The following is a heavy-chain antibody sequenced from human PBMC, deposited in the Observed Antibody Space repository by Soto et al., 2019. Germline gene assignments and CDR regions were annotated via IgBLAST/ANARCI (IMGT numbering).Heavy chain of an antibody. Sequence: SETLSLTCAVYGGSFSGYYWSWIRQPPGKGLEWIGEINHSGSTNYNPSLKSRVTISVDTSKNQFSLKLSSVTAADTAVYYCARATVGPPYYYGSGSPYGYWGQGTLVTSPQ. J-gene: IGHJ4*02. CDR3: ARATVGPPYYYGSGSPYGY. CDR2: INHSGST. CDR1: GGSFSGYY. D-gene: IGHD3-10*01. V-gene: IGHV4-34*01.